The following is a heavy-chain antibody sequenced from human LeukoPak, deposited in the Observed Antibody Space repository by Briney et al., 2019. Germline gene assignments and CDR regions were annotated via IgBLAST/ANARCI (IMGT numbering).Heavy chain of an antibody. CDR1: GFTFSNYA. CDR3: ARGGDYGYFDPTLDY. D-gene: IGHD3-9*01. J-gene: IGHJ4*02. V-gene: IGHV3-23*01. Sequence: PGGSLRLSCAASGFTFSNYAINWVRQAPGNGLEWVSAISGSGSSTYYADSVKGRFTISRDNSKNTLYLQMNSLRAEDTAVYYCARGGDYGYFDPTLDYWGQGTLVIVSS. CDR2: ISGSGSST.